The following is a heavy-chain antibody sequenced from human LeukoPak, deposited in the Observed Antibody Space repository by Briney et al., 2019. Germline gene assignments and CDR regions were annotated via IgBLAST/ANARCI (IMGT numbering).Heavy chain of an antibody. CDR2: INHSGST. J-gene: IGHJ4*02. Sequence: SETLSLTCAVYGGSFSGYYWSWIRQPPGKGLEWIGEINHSGSTNYNPSLKSRVTISVDTSKNQFSLKLSSVTAADTAVYYCAREGGYYGSGYCFDYWGQGTLVTVSS. V-gene: IGHV4-34*01. CDR3: AREGGYYGSGYCFDY. CDR1: GGSFSGYY. D-gene: IGHD3-10*01.